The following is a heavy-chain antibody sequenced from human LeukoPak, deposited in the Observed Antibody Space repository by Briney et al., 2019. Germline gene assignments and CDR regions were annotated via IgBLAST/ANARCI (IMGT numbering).Heavy chain of an antibody. CDR1: GYTFTSYG. D-gene: IGHD6-13*01. J-gene: IGHJ2*01. Sequence: ASVKVSCKASGYTFTSYGISWVRQAPGQGLEWMGWISAYNGNTNYAQKLQGRVTMTTDTSTSAAYMELRSLRSDDTAVYYCARVIIAAAGRYWYFDLWGRGTLVTVSS. CDR3: ARVIIAAAGRYWYFDL. CDR2: ISAYNGNT. V-gene: IGHV1-18*01.